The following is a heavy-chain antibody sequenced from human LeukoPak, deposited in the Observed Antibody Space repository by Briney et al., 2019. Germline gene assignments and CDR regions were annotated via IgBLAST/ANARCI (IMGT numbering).Heavy chain of an antibody. D-gene: IGHD2-15*01. Sequence: GGSLRLSCAASGFTFSSYAMSWVRQAPGKGLEWVSAISGSGGSTYYADSVKGRFPISRDNSKNSLYLQMNSLRAEDTAVYYCARDCSGGSCFDAFDIWGQGTMVTVSS. V-gene: IGHV3-23*01. CDR3: ARDCSGGSCFDAFDI. CDR1: GFTFSSYA. CDR2: ISGSGGST. J-gene: IGHJ3*02.